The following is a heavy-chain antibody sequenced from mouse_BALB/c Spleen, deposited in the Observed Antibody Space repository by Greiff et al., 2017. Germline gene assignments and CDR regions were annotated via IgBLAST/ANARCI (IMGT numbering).Heavy chain of an antibody. D-gene: IGHD1-1*01. CDR1: GYTFTDYA. Sequence: QVQLKQPGAELVKPGASVKMSCKGSGYTFTDYAMHWVKQSHAKSLEWIGVISTYYGDASYNQKFKGKATMTVDKSSSTAYMELARLTSEDSAIYYCARGEFITTAYYAMDYWGQGTSVTVSS. J-gene: IGHJ4*01. CDR3: ARGEFITTAYYAMDY. CDR2: ISTYYGDA. V-gene: IGHV1S137*01.